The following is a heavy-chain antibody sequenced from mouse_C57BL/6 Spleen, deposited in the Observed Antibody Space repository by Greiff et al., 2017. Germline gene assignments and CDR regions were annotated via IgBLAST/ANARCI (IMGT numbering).Heavy chain of an antibody. D-gene: IGHD2-3*01. V-gene: IGHV5-16*01. J-gene: IGHJ4*01. CDR2: INYDGSST. CDR3: ARDGDGYYGYAMDY. CDR1: GFTFSDYY. Sequence: EVKLVESEGGLVQPGSSMKLSCTASGFTFSDYYMAWVRQVPDKGLEWVANINYDGSSTYYLDSLKSRFIISSDNAKNILYMQMSSLKSEDTATYYCARDGDGYYGYAMDYWGQGTSVTVSS.